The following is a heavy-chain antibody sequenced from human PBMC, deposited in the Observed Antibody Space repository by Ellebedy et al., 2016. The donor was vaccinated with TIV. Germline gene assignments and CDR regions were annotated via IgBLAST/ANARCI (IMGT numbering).Heavy chain of an antibody. J-gene: IGHJ3*01. D-gene: IGHD1-26*01. CDR2: ISSSSSNI. Sequence: GESLKISRAASGFAFISYSMNWVRQAPGKGLEWVSYISSSSSNIDYADSVEGRFTISRDDDKNSLYLKMNSLRHEDTAVYYCARRLYSGDAFDVWGQGTLVTVSS. V-gene: IGHV3-48*02. CDR1: GFAFISYS. CDR3: ARRLYSGDAFDV.